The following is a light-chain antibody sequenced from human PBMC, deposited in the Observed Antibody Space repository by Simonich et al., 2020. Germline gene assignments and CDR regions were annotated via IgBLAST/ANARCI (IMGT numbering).Light chain of an antibody. V-gene: IGKV1-5*03. J-gene: IGKJ1*01. CDR2: KAY. CDR1: QSISSW. CDR3: QQYNSYSRT. Sequence: DIQMTQSPSTLSASVGDRVTITCRASQSISSWLAWYQKKPGKAPQLLIYKAYSLESGVPSRFSGSGSGTEFTLTISSLQPDDFATYYCQQYNSYSRTFGQGTKVEIK.